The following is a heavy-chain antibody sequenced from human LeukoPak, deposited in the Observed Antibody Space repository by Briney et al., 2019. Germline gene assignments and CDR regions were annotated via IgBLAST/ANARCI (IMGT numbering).Heavy chain of an antibody. J-gene: IGHJ5*02. CDR1: GGSISSGDYY. CDR2: IYYSGST. V-gene: IGHV4-30-4*01. Sequence: SETLSLTCTVSGGSISSGDYYWSWIRQPPGKGLEWIGYIYYSGSTYYNPSLKSRVTISVDTSKNQFSLKLSSVTAADTAVYYCARAYYYGSGSPSDFEGIDPWGQGTLVTVSS. D-gene: IGHD3-10*01. CDR3: ARAYYYGSGSPSDFEGIDP.